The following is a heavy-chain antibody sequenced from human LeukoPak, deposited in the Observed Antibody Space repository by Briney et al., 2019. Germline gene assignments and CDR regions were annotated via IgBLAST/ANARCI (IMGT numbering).Heavy chain of an antibody. CDR3: ARGVKIFGVVGAFDI. V-gene: IGHV4-61*02. D-gene: IGHD3-3*01. CDR1: VGSISRGSYY. Sequence: SQTLSLTCTVSVGSISRGSYYWRWIRQPAREGLEWIWRLYTSGSTNYNPSLKSRVTISVDTSKNQSSLKLSSVTAADTAVYYCARGVKIFGVVGAFDIWGQGTMVTVSS. J-gene: IGHJ3*02. CDR2: LYTSGST.